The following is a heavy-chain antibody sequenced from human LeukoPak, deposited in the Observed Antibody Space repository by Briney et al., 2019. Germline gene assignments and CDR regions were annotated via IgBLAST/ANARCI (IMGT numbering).Heavy chain of an antibody. CDR2: IYPGDSDT. V-gene: IGHV5-51*06. J-gene: IGHJ4*02. CDR1: GYSFTSYW. D-gene: IGHD2-21*02. Sequence: GESLKISCKGSGYSFTSYWIGWVRQIPGKGLEWMGIIYPGDSDTRYSPSFQGQVTISADKSIRTAYLQWSSLKASDTAMYYCVNAYCGGDCSFDSWGQGTLVTVSS. CDR3: VNAYCGGDCSFDS.